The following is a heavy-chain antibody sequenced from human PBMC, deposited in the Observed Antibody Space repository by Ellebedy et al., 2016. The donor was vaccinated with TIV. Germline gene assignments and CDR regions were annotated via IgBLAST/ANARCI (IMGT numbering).Heavy chain of an antibody. Sequence: MPSETLSLTCTVSGGSISSGDYFWSWIRQHPGKGLEWIGYIYYSGSTYYNPSLKSRLTISVDTSKNQFSLKLTSVTAADTAVYYCARGYNWFDPWGQGTLVTVSS. CDR1: GGSISSGDYF. V-gene: IGHV4-31*03. CDR2: IYYSGST. CDR3: ARGYNWFDP. J-gene: IGHJ5*02.